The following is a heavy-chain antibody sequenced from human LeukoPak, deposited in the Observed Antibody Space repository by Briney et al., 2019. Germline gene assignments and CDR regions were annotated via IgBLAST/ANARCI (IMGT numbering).Heavy chain of an antibody. V-gene: IGHV3-23*01. Sequence: PGGSLRLSCAVSGFTFSSYAMSWVRQAPGKGLEWVSAISGSGGSTYYADSVKGRFTISRDNSKNTLYLQMNSLRAEDTAVYYCAKARGAYCSSTSCYALGSDYWGQGTLVTVSS. J-gene: IGHJ4*02. D-gene: IGHD2-2*01. CDR2: ISGSGGST. CDR1: GFTFSSYA. CDR3: AKARGAYCSSTSCYALGSDY.